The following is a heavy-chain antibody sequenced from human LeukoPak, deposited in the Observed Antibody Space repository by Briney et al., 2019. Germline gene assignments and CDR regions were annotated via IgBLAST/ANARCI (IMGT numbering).Heavy chain of an antibody. J-gene: IGHJ4*02. CDR1: GFTFSSIA. CDR3: AKRPIVGATFFTSPYFDY. Sequence: GGSLRLSCAASGFTFSSIAMSWVRQAPDRGLEWVSTISGSGGGTYYADSVKGRFTVSRDNSKNTLFLQINSLRAEDTAVYYCAKRPIVGATFFTSPYFDYWGQGTLVTVSS. D-gene: IGHD1-26*01. CDR2: ISGSGGGT. V-gene: IGHV3-23*01.